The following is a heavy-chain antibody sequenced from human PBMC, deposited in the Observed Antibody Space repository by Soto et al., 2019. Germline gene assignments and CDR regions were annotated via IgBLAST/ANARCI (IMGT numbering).Heavy chain of an antibody. CDR2: IIPMYGRR. D-gene: IGHD3-3*01. J-gene: IGHJ6*02. V-gene: IGHV1-69*18. CDR1: GGTFSDYA. CDR3: ARDAPLRNGMDV. Sequence: QVLLVQSGAEVRKPGSSVKVSCKPSGGTFSDYAFSWVRQAPGQGLVWMGNIIPMYGRRNYAQKYQGRVTISADESTTTVYVEMRGLSFEDTAVYFCARDAPLRNGMDVWGQGTTVTVSS.